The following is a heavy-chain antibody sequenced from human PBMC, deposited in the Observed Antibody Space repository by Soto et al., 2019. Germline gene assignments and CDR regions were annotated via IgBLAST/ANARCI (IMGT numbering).Heavy chain of an antibody. V-gene: IGHV4-4*02. D-gene: IGHD3-16*01. Sequence: SETLSLTCAVSGGAISTNYWWSWVRQPPGKGLEWIGEIHHSGRTNYIQSLESRVTMSLDKSNNQLSLKLSSVTAADTAVFYCARGFDYRWIYWGQGAQVTVS. CDR2: IHHSGRT. CDR1: GGAISTNYW. J-gene: IGHJ4*02. CDR3: ARGFDYRWIY.